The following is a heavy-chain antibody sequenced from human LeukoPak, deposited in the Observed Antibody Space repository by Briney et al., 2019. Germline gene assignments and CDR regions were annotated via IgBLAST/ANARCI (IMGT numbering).Heavy chain of an antibody. J-gene: IGHJ3*02. CDR1: GFTFSSYA. CDR3: ARDPNPPWYDAFDI. CDR2: ISYDGSNK. Sequence: PGGSLRLSCAASGFTFSSYAMHWVRQAPGKGLEWVAVISYDGSNKYYADSVKGRFTISRDNSKNTLYLQMNSLRAEDTAVYYCARDPNPPWYDAFDIWGQGTMVTVSS. V-gene: IGHV3-30*04. D-gene: IGHD6-13*01.